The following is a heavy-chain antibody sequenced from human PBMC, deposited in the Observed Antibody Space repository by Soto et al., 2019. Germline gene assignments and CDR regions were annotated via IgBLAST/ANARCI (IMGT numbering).Heavy chain of an antibody. Sequence: SETLSLTCTVSGDSISDYYWSWIRQPAGKGLEWIGRFCYSGNTKSNPPLKSRVTMSADTSKNQFSLSLRSVTAADSAIYYCARMYNSGFYRPEGDYFFYGMDVWGQGTTVTVSS. CDR3: ARMYNSGFYRPEGDYFFYGMDV. V-gene: IGHV4-4*07. CDR1: GDSISDYY. D-gene: IGHD6-19*01. CDR2: FCYSGNT. J-gene: IGHJ6*02.